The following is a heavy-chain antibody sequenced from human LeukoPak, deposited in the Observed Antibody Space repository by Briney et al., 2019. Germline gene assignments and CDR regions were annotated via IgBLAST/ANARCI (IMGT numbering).Heavy chain of an antibody. V-gene: IGHV4-61*01. CDR1: GGSVSSGSYY. J-gene: IGHJ5*02. Sequence: SETLSLTCTVSGGSVSSGSYYWSWIRQPPGKGLEWIGYIYYSGSTNYNPSLKSRVTISVDTSKNQFSLKLSSVTAEDTAVYHCARVLFIAAAGTVWFDPWGQGTLVTVSS. CDR3: ARVLFIAAAGTVWFDP. D-gene: IGHD6-13*01. CDR2: IYYSGST.